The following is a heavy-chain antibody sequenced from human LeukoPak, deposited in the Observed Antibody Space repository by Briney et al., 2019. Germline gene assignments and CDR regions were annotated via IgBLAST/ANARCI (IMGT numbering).Heavy chain of an antibody. CDR3: ARVVVHRRAYCSSTSCPGGWFDP. CDR2: ISAYNGNT. CDR1: GYTFTSYG. V-gene: IGHV1-18*01. D-gene: IGHD2-2*01. Sequence: ASVKVSCKASGYTFTSYGISWVRQAPGQGLEWMGWISAYNGNTNYAQKLQGRVTMTTDTSTSTAYMELRSLRSDDTAVYYCARVVVHRRAYCSSTSCPGGWFDPWGQGTLVTVSS. J-gene: IGHJ5*02.